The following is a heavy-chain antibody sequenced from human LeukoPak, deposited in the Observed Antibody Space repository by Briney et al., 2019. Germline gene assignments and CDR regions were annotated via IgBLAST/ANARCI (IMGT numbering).Heavy chain of an antibody. Sequence: ASVKVSCKASGGTFSSYAISWVRQAPGQGLEWMGGIIPIFGTANYAQKFQGRVTITTDESTSTAYMELSSLRSEDTAVYYCARDNYAGANWFDPWGQGTLVTVHS. J-gene: IGHJ5*02. D-gene: IGHD1-7*01. CDR2: IIPIFGTA. CDR1: GGTFSSYA. V-gene: IGHV1-69*05. CDR3: ARDNYAGANWFDP.